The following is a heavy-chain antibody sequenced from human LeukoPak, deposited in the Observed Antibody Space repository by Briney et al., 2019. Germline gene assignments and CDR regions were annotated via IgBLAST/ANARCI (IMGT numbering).Heavy chain of an antibody. CDR3: TTYKYCSGGSCYSAAFDI. D-gene: IGHD2-15*01. CDR1: GFTFSNAW. CDR2: IKSKTDGGTT. J-gene: IGHJ3*02. V-gene: IGHV3-15*01. Sequence: PGGSLRLSCAASGFTFSNAWMSWVRQAPGKGLEWVGRIKSKTDGGTTDYAAPVKGRFTISRDDSKNTLYLQMNSLKTEDTAVYYYTTYKYCSGGSCYSAAFDIWGQGTMVSVSS.